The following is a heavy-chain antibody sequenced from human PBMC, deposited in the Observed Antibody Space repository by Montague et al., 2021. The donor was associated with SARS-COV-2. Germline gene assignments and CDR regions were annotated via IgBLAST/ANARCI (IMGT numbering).Heavy chain of an antibody. D-gene: IGHD3-10*01. CDR1: GFTFDDYG. V-gene: IGHV3-20*01. Sequence: SLRLSCAVSGFTFDDYGMSWVRQVPGKGLEWVSGISRSGDSTAYGDSVKGRFIISRDNAKNTLYLQMNSLRVEDTAFYHCSRGGGMIRGVVDFWGQGILVSVS. CDR3: SRGGGMIRGVVDF. J-gene: IGHJ4*02. CDR2: ISRSGDST.